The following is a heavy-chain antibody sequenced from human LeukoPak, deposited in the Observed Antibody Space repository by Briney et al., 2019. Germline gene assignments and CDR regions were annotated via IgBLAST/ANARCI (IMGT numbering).Heavy chain of an antibody. CDR1: GFTFSSYS. J-gene: IGHJ6*02. D-gene: IGHD2-21*01. Sequence: GGSLRLSCATSGFTFSSYSMNWVRQAPGKGLEWVSSISSSSSYIYYADSVKGRFTISRDNAKNPLYLQMNSLRAEDTAVYYCARDFVVGYYYGMDVWGQGTTVTVSS. CDR2: ISSSSSYI. CDR3: ARDFVVGYYYGMDV. V-gene: IGHV3-21*01.